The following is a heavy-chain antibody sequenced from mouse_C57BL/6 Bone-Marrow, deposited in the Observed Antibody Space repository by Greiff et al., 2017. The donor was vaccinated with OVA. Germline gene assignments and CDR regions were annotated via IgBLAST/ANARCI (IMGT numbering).Heavy chain of an antibody. V-gene: IGHV1-64*01. Sequence: VQLQQPGAELVKPGASVKLSCKASGYTFTSYWMHWVKQRPGQGLEWIGMIHPNSGSTNYNEKFKSKATLTVDKSSSTAYMQLSSLTSEDSAVYFCARKKAYYRAFDYWGQGTTLTVSS. D-gene: IGHD2-14*01. J-gene: IGHJ2*01. CDR3: ARKKAYYRAFDY. CDR2: IHPNSGST. CDR1: GYTFTSYW.